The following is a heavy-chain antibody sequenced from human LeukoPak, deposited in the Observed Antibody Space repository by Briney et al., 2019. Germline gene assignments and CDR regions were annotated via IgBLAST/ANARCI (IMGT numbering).Heavy chain of an antibody. Sequence: SVKVSCKASGGTFSSYAISWVRQAPGQGLEWMGRIIPILGIANYAQKFQGRVTITADESTSTAYMELSSLRSEDTAVYYCARTYYYDSSGYYYFDYWGQGTLVTVSS. J-gene: IGHJ4*02. D-gene: IGHD3-22*01. V-gene: IGHV1-69*04. CDR3: ARTYYYDSSGYYYFDY. CDR2: IIPILGIA. CDR1: GGTFSSYA.